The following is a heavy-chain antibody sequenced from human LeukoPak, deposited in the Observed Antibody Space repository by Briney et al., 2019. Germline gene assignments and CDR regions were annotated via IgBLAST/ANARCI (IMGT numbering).Heavy chain of an antibody. D-gene: IGHD6-13*01. CDR3: AIIPRAAAGPSARSPFHY. V-gene: IGHV3-48*01. CDR2: ISSSTTTI. Sequence: PGGSLRLSCAASGFAFNTYSMNWVRQAPGKGLEWVSSISSSTTTIYYADSVRGRFTISRDNAKNSLYLQMNSLRAEDTAVYYCAIIPRAAAGPSARSPFHYWGQGTLVTVSS. CDR1: GFAFNTYS. J-gene: IGHJ4*02.